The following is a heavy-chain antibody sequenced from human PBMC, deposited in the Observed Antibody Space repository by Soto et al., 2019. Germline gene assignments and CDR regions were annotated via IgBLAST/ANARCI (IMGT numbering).Heavy chain of an antibody. J-gene: IGHJ4*02. CDR1: GFSFRTYT. D-gene: IGHD1-26*01. Sequence: EVQLSESGGGLVQTGGSLRLSCAASGFSFRTYTMSWVRQAPGKGLEWLSVISGSGGSPSYADSVQGRFVISRDNARNTLYLHMNSLRAEYTAMYYCAKARCTTTDCYVPDYWGRGTLVTVSS. V-gene: IGHV3-23*01. CDR2: ISGSGGSP. CDR3: AKARCTTTDCYVPDY.